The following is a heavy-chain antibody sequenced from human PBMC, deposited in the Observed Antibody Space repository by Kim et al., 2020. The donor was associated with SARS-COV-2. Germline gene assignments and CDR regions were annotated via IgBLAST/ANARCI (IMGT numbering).Heavy chain of an antibody. CDR2: IYYSGST. D-gene: IGHD3-10*01. J-gene: IGHJ5*02. V-gene: IGHV4-39*01. CDR1: GGSISSSSYY. CDR3: ARQIASGSGYYGSGAYWVDP. Sequence: SETLSLTCTVSGGSISSSSYYWGWIRQPPGKGLEWIGSIYYSGSTYHNPSLKSPVPISADTSQNQFSLRLSSVTAADTAVYDCARQIASGSGYYGSGAYWVDPWGQGTLVTVSS.